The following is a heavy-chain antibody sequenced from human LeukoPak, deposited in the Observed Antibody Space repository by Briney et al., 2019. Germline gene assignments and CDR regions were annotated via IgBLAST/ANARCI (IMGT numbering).Heavy chain of an antibody. J-gene: IGHJ4*02. CDR3: AKSLRFGELLDGLGDY. D-gene: IGHD3-10*01. V-gene: IGHV3-30*02. CDR2: IRYDGSNK. Sequence: GGSLRLSCAASGFTLSSYGMHWVRQAPGKGLEWVAFIRYDGSNKYYADSVKGRFTISRDNSKNTLYLQMNSLRAEDTAVYYCAKSLRFGELLDGLGDYWGQGTLVTVSS. CDR1: GFTLSSYG.